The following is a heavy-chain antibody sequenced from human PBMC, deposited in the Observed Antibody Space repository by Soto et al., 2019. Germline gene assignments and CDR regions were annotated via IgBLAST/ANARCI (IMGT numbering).Heavy chain of an antibody. Sequence: QVQLVQSGAEVKKPGSSVKVSCKASGGTFSSYAISWVRQAPGQGLEWMGGIIPIFGTANYAQKFQGRVTITADDSTSTAYMELSSLISEDTAVYYCARGAVVPAATYYYYGMDVWGQGTTVTVSS. D-gene: IGHD2-2*01. CDR3: ARGAVVPAATYYYYGMDV. CDR2: IIPIFGTA. V-gene: IGHV1-69*01. CDR1: GGTFSSYA. J-gene: IGHJ6*02.